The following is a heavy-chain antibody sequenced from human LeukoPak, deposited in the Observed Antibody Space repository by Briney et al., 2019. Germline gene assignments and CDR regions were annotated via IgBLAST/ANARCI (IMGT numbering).Heavy chain of an antibody. D-gene: IGHD5-12*01. V-gene: IGHV3-30*18. CDR1: GFTFSSYG. Sequence: GGSLRLSCAASGFTFSSYGMHWVRQAPGKGLEWVAVISGDGSDKYYADSVKGRFTISRDNSKNTLYLQMNSLRAEDTAVYYCAKGGSAYDPWYFDLWGRGTLVSVSS. J-gene: IGHJ2*01. CDR3: AKGGSAYDPWYFDL. CDR2: ISGDGSDK.